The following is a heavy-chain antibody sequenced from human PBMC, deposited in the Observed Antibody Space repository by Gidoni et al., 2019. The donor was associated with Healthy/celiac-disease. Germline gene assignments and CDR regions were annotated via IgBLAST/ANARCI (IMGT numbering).Heavy chain of an antibody. Sequence: QVQLVESGGGVVQPGRSLRLSCAASGFTFSSYGMHWVRQAPGKGLEWVAVIWYDGSNKYYADSVKGRFTISRDNSKNTLYLQMNSLRAEDTAVYYCARGDPVAEYFQHWGQGTLVTVSS. CDR2: IWYDGSNK. V-gene: IGHV3-33*01. CDR3: ARGDPVAEYFQH. CDR1: GFTFSSYG. J-gene: IGHJ1*01.